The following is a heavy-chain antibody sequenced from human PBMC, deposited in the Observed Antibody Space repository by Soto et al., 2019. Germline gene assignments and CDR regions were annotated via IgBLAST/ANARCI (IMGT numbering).Heavy chain of an antibody. CDR2: ISYNGDEK. J-gene: IGHJ4*01. CDR3: AKGTSGSGYSGLGY. D-gene: IGHD2-15*01. CDR1: GFTFRTYA. V-gene: IGHV3-30*18. Sequence: QVQLVQSGGGVVQPGGSLRLSCAASGFTFRTYAMHWVRQAPGKGLEWVAVISYNGDEKFYEGSVKGRCTISRDNSENTLELQMNSLRTEDTAVYYGAKGTSGSGYSGLGYWGQGTLVTVSS.